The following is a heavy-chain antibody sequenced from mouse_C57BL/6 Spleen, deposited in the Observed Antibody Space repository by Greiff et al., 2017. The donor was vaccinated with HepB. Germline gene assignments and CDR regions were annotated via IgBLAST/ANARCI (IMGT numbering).Heavy chain of an antibody. J-gene: IGHJ4*01. V-gene: IGHV5-17*01. CDR2: ISSGSSTI. CDR3: ARTQGAGYAMDY. Sequence: EVKLMESGGGLVKPGGSLKLSCAASGFTFSDYGMHWVRQAPEKGLEWVAYISSGSSTIYYADTVKGRFTISRDNAKNTLFLQMTSLRSEDTAMYYCARTQGAGYAMDYWGQGTSVTVSS. CDR1: GFTFSDYG.